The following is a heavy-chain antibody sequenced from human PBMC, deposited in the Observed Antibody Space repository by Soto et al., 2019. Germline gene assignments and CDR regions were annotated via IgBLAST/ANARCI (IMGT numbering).Heavy chain of an antibody. CDR3: ARGFSNSVTTRFDS. CDR2: VYGSGET. CDR1: GESFSGYY. J-gene: IGHJ4*02. D-gene: IGHD4-4*01. V-gene: IGHV4-34*01. Sequence: VHLQQLGAGLLRPSETLSLTCIVSGESFSGYYWSWIRQSPDKGLEWIGEVYGSGETKYNPSLKSRISISEDPSKNQFSLRMTSMTAADTAVYYCARGFSNSVTTRFDSWGQGTLVTVSS.